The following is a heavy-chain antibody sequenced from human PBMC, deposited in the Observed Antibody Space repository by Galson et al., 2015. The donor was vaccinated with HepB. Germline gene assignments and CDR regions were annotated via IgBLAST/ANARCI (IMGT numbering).Heavy chain of an antibody. V-gene: IGHV1-3*01. CDR3: ARAEVVAATGYGMDV. D-gene: IGHD2-15*01. Sequence: SVKVSCKASGYTFTSYAMHWVRQAPGQRLEWMGWTNAGNGNTKYSQKFQGRVTITRDTSASTAYMELSSLRSEDTAVYYCARAEVVAATGYGMDVWGQGTTVTVSS. CDR1: GYTFTSYA. CDR2: TNAGNGNT. J-gene: IGHJ6*02.